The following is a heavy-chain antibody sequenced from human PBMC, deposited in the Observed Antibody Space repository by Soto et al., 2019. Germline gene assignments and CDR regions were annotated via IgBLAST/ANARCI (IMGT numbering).Heavy chain of an antibody. V-gene: IGHV3-23*01. CDR2: ISGSGGST. D-gene: IGHD3-10*01. J-gene: IGHJ6*02. CDR3: AKDAHYYGSGRVGYYYYGMDV. CDR1: GFTFSSYA. Sequence: GGSLRLSCAASGFTFSSYAMSWVRQAPGKGLEWVSAISGSGGSTYYADSVKGRFTISRDNSKNTLYLQMNSLRAEDTAVYYCAKDAHYYGSGRVGYYYYGMDVWGQGTTVTVSS.